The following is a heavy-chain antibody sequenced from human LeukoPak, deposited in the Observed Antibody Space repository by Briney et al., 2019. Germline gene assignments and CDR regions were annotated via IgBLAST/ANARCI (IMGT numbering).Heavy chain of an antibody. D-gene: IGHD3-3*01. J-gene: IGHJ4*02. CDR1: GGSISSYY. CDR2: IYTSGST. V-gene: IGHV4-4*07. Sequence: SETLSLTCTVSGGSISSYYWSWIRQPAGKGLEWIGRIYTSGSTNYNPSLKSRVTMSVDTSKNQFSLKLSSVTAADTAVYYCARGAFLRDFWSGYYPYYFDYWGQGTLVTVSS. CDR3: ARGAFLRDFWSGYYPYYFDY.